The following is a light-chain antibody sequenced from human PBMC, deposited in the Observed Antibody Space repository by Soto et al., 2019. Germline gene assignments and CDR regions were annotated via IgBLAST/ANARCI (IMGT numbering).Light chain of an antibody. Sequence: IVVTQSPAALSSYPRERATLSCMASQTVNSRLAWYQHKPGQAPRLLIYHTSNRATGIPARFSGSGSGTDFTLTISSLQPEDFATYYCQQLNSYPLTFGGGTKVDIK. J-gene: IGKJ4*01. CDR1: QTVNSR. CDR2: HTS. CDR3: QQLNSYPLT. V-gene: IGKV3-11*01.